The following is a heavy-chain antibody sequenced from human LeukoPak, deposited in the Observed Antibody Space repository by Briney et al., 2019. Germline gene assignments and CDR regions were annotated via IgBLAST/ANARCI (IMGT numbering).Heavy chain of an antibody. V-gene: IGHV3-7*01. J-gene: IGHJ5*02. Sequence: GGSLRLSCAASGFTFSSSWMSWVRQAPGKGLEWVAEIKQDGSEKFYVDSVKGRFTISRDNAKNSLYLEMNSLRNEDTAVYHCARAKDKCFNPWGQGTLVTVSS. CDR3: ARAKDKCFNP. CDR1: GFTFSSSW. CDR2: IKQDGSEK.